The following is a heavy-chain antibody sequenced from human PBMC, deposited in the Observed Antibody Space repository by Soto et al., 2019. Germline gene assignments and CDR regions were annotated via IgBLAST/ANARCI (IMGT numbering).Heavy chain of an antibody. J-gene: IGHJ4*02. CDR2: IYYSGST. D-gene: IGHD5-18*01. CDR1: GGSISSYY. CDR3: ATAMVTSYFDY. V-gene: IGHV4-59*01. Sequence: ETLSLTCTVSGGSISSYYWSWIRQPPGKGLEWIGYIYYSGSTNYNPSLKSRVTISVDTSKNQFSLKLSSVTAADTAVYYCATAMVTSYFDYWGQGTLVTVSS.